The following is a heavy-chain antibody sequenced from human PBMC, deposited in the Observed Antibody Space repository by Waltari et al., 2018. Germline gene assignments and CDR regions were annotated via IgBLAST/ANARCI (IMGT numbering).Heavy chain of an antibody. V-gene: IGHV4-34*01. CDR3: ARGRPLGRRGLYFDY. Sequence: QVQLQQWGAGLLKPSETLSLTCAVYGGSFSDYYWSWIRQPPGKGLEWIAEINHSGNTKYNPSLKSRLRISEDTSRNQFSLRLSSVTAADTAVYYCARGRPLGRRGLYFDYWGQGTLVTVSS. J-gene: IGHJ4*02. D-gene: IGHD3-16*01. CDR1: GGSFSDYY. CDR2: INHSGNT.